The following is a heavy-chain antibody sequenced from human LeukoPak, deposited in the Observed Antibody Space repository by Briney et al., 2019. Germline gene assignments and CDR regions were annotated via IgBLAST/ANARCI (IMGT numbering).Heavy chain of an antibody. Sequence: SETLSLTCAVYGGAFSGYYWSWIRQPPGKGLEWIGEINHSGSTNYNPSLKSRVTISVDTSKNQFSLKLSSVTAADTVVYYCARDGFKDNWFDPWGQGTLVTVSS. V-gene: IGHV4-34*01. D-gene: IGHD5-24*01. CDR3: ARDGFKDNWFDP. CDR2: INHSGST. CDR1: GGAFSGYY. J-gene: IGHJ5*02.